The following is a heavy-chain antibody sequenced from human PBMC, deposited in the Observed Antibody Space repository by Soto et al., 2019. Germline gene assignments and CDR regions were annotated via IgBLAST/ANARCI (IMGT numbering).Heavy chain of an antibody. J-gene: IGHJ4*02. CDR3: ARGRGWNDY. Sequence: QVQLVQSGAEVKKPGDSVKVSCKASGYIFNRYVMHWVRQAPGQRPEWMGWIDAGNGKTKYSEKFQGRVTITRDTSASSAYMDLTTLRSEDTAVYYCARGRGWNDYWGQGTQVIVSS. CDR1: GYIFNRYV. D-gene: IGHD6-19*01. V-gene: IGHV1-3*01. CDR2: IDAGNGKT.